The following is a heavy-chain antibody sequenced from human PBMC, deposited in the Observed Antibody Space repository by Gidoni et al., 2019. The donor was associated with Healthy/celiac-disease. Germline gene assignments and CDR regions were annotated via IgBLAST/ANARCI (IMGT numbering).Heavy chain of an antibody. Sequence: EVQLVESGGGLVQPGRSLRLSCAASGFTFADYAMHWVRQAPGKGLDWVSGISWNTGSISYEDSVKGRFTISRDNDKNFLYLQMNSLRAEDTALYYCAKDRVAYYDILTGYSNCFDPWGQGTLVTVSS. CDR3: AKDRVAYYDILTGYSNCFDP. CDR1: GFTFADYA. D-gene: IGHD3-9*01. V-gene: IGHV3-9*01. J-gene: IGHJ5*02. CDR2: ISWNTGSI.